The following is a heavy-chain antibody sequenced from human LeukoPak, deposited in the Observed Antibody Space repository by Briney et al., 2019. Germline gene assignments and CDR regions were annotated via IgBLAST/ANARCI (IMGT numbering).Heavy chain of an antibody. Sequence: GGSLRLSCAASGFTFSSYEMNWVRQAPGKGLEWVSYISSSGSTIYYADSVKGRFTISRDNAKNSLYLQMNSLRAEDTAVYYCARADSSDWGSLDYWGQGTLVTVSS. CDR2: ISSSGSTI. J-gene: IGHJ4*02. CDR1: GFTFSSYE. V-gene: IGHV3-48*03. CDR3: ARADSSDWGSLDY. D-gene: IGHD6-19*01.